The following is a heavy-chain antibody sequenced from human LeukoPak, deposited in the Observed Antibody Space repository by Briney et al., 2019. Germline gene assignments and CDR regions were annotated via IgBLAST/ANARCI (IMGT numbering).Heavy chain of an antibody. V-gene: IGHV3-48*01. J-gene: IGHJ4*02. CDR3: ARVPNALSFDGSDD. D-gene: IGHD1-26*01. Sequence: GGSLRLSCAASGFTFSSYSMNWVRQAPGKGLEWISWISGSGSTMYYADSVEGRFTISRDNPKNSLFLQMNSLRAEDTAIYYCARVPNALSFDGSDDWGQGTLVTVSS. CDR2: ISGSGSTM. CDR1: GFTFSSYS.